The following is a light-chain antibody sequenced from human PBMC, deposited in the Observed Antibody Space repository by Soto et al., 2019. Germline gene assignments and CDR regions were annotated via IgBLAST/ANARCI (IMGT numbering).Light chain of an antibody. Sequence: DIQMTQSPSSLSASIGDRVTITCRARQTINSYLNWYQQKPGKAPKLLIYAASSLRSGVPSRFSGSGSGTDFTLTIRSLQPEDSATYYCQQSYSTPHTFGQGTKLEI. J-gene: IGKJ2*01. CDR3: QQSYSTPHT. CDR2: AAS. V-gene: IGKV1-39*01. CDR1: QTINSY.